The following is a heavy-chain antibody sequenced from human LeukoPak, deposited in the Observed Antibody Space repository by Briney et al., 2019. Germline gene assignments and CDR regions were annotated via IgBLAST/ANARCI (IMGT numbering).Heavy chain of an antibody. Sequence: GGSLRLSCAASGFTFSSYWMHWVRHAPGKGLVWVSRINTDGSSTSYADSVKGRFTISRDNAKNTLYLQMNSLRAEDTAVYYCARPTIFDAFDIWGQGTMVTVSS. CDR1: GFTFSSYW. CDR2: INTDGSST. D-gene: IGHD3-3*01. J-gene: IGHJ3*02. CDR3: ARPTIFDAFDI. V-gene: IGHV3-74*01.